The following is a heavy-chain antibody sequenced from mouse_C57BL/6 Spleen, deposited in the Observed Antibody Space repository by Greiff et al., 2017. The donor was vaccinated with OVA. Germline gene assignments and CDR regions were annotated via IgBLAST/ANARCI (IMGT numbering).Heavy chain of an antibody. J-gene: IGHJ2*01. Sequence: EVNVVESGAGLVKPGGSLKLSCAASGFTFSSYAMSWVRQTPEQRLEWVAYISSGGGYIYYADTVKGRFTISRDNARNTLYLQMSSLKSEDTAMYYCTSIDYYDRGYFDYWGQGTTLTVSS. CDR1: GFTFSSYA. CDR3: TSIDYYDRGYFDY. CDR2: ISSGGGYI. V-gene: IGHV5-9-1*02. D-gene: IGHD1-1*01.